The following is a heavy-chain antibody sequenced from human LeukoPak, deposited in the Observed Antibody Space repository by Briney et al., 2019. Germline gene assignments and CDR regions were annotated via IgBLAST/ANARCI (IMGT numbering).Heavy chain of an antibody. V-gene: IGHV4-59*08. D-gene: IGHD3-22*01. CDR3: ARRGYYYDSSGYYYYFDY. CDR2: IYDTGST. J-gene: IGHJ4*02. Sequence: SETLSLTCAVYGGSFSGYYWSWIRQPPGKGLEWIGHIYDTGSTNYNPSLKSRVTIPVDTSKNQFSLKLSSVTAADTAVYYCARRGYYYDSSGYYYYFDYWGQGIQVTASS. CDR1: GGSFSGYY.